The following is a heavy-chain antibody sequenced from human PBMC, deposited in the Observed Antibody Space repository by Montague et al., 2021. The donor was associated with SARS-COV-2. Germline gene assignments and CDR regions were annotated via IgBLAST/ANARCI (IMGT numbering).Heavy chain of an antibody. CDR1: GGSISSYY. D-gene: IGHD3-22*01. CDR3: ARIWYSSGYQGIYYFDY. CDR2: IYYSGCT. Sequence: SETLSLTCTVAGGSISSYYWGWIRQPPGKGLEWIGYIYYSGCTNYNPSLKSRVTISVDTSKNQFSLKLSPVTAADTAVYYCARIWYSSGYQGIYYFDYWGQGTLVTVSS. V-gene: IGHV4-59*01. J-gene: IGHJ4*02.